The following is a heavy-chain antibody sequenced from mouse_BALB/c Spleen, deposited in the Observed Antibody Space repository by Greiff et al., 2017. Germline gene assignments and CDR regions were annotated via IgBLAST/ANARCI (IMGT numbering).Heavy chain of an antibody. CDR3: ARSFYDYDDFDY. D-gene: IGHD2-4*01. CDR1: GFTFSSYG. V-gene: IGHV5-6-3*01. J-gene: IGHJ2*01. Sequence: EVQLVESGGGLVQPGGSLKLSCAASGFTFSSYGMSWVRQTPDKRLELVATINSNGGSTYYPDSVKGRFTISRDNAKNTLYLQMSSLKSEDTAMYYCARSFYDYDDFDYWGQGTTLTVSS. CDR2: INSNGGST.